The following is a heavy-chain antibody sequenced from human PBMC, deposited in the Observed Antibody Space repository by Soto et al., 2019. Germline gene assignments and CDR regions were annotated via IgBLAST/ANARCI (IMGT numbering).Heavy chain of an antibody. CDR1: GGSFSGYY. CDR3: ARGVPYYDFWGGYYPPHYYFDY. V-gene: IGHV4-34*01. Sequence: PSETLSLTCAVYGGSFSGYYWSWIRQPPGKGLEWIGEINHSGSTNYNPSLKSRVTISVDTSKNQFSLKLSSVTAADTAVYYCARGVPYYDFWGGYYPPHYYFDYWGQGTLVTVSS. CDR2: INHSGST. D-gene: IGHD3-3*01. J-gene: IGHJ4*02.